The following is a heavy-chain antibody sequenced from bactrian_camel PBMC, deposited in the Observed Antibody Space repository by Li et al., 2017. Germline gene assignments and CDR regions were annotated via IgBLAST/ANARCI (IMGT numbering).Heavy chain of an antibody. Sequence: HVQLVESGGGSEQTGGSLKLTCAASRLLNRITCMAWYRQVPGKEREGVARIAAIGSTAYADSVKGRFTVSIDNVKNTLYLQMNSLEPEDTAMYYCAADYVNLQLARSYNYWGQGTQVTVS. D-gene: IGHD7*01. J-gene: IGHJ4*01. CDR1: RLLNRITC. V-gene: IGHV3S53*01. CDR3: AADYVNLQLARSYNY. CDR2: IAAIGST.